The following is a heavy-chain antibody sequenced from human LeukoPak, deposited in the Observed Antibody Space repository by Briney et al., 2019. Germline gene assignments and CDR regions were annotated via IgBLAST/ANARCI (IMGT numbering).Heavy chain of an antibody. J-gene: IGHJ4*02. CDR3: AKVRVVFNWNYAYYFDS. Sequence: GGSLRLSCTASGFIFSTSWMTWVRQAPGKGLEWVANINLDGSEKYYVDSVKGRFTISRDNSKNTLYLQMNSLRAEDTAVYYCAKVRVVFNWNYAYYFDSWGQGTLVTVSS. D-gene: IGHD1-7*01. CDR2: INLDGSEK. CDR1: GFIFSTSW. V-gene: IGHV3-7*01.